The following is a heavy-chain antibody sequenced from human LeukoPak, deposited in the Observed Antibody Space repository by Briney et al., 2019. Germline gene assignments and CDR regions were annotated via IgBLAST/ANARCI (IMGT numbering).Heavy chain of an antibody. CDR3: ARRVTGRYCSGGSCYPNWFDP. CDR2: IYYSGST. CDR1: GGSISNYY. V-gene: IGHV4-59*08. Sequence: SETLSLTCTVSGGSISNYYWSWIRQPPGKGLEWIGYIYYSGSTNYNPSLKSRVTISVDTSKNQFSLKLSSVTAADTAVYYCARRVTGRYCSGGSCYPNWFDPWGQGTLVTVSS. J-gene: IGHJ5*02. D-gene: IGHD2-15*01.